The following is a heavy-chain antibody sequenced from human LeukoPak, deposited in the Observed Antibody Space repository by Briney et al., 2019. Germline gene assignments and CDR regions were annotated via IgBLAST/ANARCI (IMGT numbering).Heavy chain of an antibody. Sequence: ASVKVSCKASGYTFTGYYMHWVRQAPGQGLEWMGWINPNSGGTNYAQKFQGRVTMTRDTSISTAYMELSRLRSDDTAVYYCARDLGPQHGYWYFDLWGRGTLVTVSS. CDR3: ARDLGPQHGYWYFDL. J-gene: IGHJ2*01. V-gene: IGHV1-2*02. CDR2: INPNSGGT. CDR1: GYTFTGYY.